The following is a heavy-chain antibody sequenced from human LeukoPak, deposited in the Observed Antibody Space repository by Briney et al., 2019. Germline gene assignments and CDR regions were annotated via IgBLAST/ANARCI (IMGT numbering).Heavy chain of an antibody. CDR3: ATPPPTYYDILTGSIFDY. CDR2: ISGSGGST. D-gene: IGHD3-9*01. J-gene: IGHJ4*02. CDR1: GFTFSSYA. V-gene: IGHV3-23*01. Sequence: GGSLRLSCAASGFTFSSYAMSWVRQAPGKGLEWVSAISGSGGSTYYADSVKGRFTISRDNSKNTLYLQMNSLRAEDTAVYNCATPPPTYYDILTGSIFDYWGQGTLVTVSS.